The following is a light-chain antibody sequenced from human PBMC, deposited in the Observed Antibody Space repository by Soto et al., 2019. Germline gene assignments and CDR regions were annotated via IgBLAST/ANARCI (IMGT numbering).Light chain of an antibody. CDR3: SSYSSSPTHVV. CDR2: DVT. Sequence: QSALTQPASVSGSPVRSVTISCTGTSSDVGDFNYVSWYQHLPGRAPKLIIYDVTNRPSGISYRFSASKSGRTASLTISGLQAEDEAYYYCSSYSSSPTHVVFGGGTQLTVL. CDR1: SSDVGDFNY. J-gene: IGLJ2*01. V-gene: IGLV2-14*03.